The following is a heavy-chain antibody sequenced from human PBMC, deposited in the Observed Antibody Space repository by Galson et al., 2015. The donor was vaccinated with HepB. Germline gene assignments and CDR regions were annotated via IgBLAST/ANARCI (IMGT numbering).Heavy chain of an antibody. CDR1: GFTFSSYA. D-gene: IGHD3-16*01. CDR3: ASSRGGGSFDY. Sequence: SLRLSCAASGFTFSSYAMSWVRQAPGKGLEWVSAISGSGGSTYYADSAKGRFTISRDNSKNTLYLQMNSLRAEDTAVYYCASSRGGGSFDYWGQGTLVTVSS. CDR2: ISGSGGST. V-gene: IGHV3-23*01. J-gene: IGHJ4*02.